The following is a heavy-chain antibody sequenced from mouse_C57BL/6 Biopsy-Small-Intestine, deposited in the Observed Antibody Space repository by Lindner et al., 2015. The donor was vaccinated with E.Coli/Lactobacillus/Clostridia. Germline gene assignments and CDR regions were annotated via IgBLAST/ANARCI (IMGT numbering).Heavy chain of an antibody. CDR1: GFSLTSYG. CDR3: ARHGEGLPHVMDY. Sequence: VQLQESGPGLVAPSQSLSITCTVSGFSLTSYGVHWVRQPPGKGLEWLVVIWSDGSTTYNSAVRSRLSISRDNSKSQVFLKMNSLQTDDTAIYYCARHGEGLPHVMDYWGQGTSVTVSS. V-gene: IGHV2-6-1*01. J-gene: IGHJ4*01. D-gene: IGHD2-4*01. CDR2: IWSDGST.